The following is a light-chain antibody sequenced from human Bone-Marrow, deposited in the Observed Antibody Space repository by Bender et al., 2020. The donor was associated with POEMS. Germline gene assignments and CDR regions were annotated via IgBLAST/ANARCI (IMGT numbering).Light chain of an antibody. CDR1: SSDVGSYNL. CDR2: DVT. CDR3: SSHAGGRSDVL. Sequence: QSALTQPASVSGSPGQSITISCTGTSSDVGSYNLVSWYQQHPGKAPQLIIYDVTKRPSGVSNRFSGSKSGNTASLTISGLQSEDEADYCCSSHAGGRSDVLFGGGTKLTVL. J-gene: IGLJ2*01. V-gene: IGLV2-23*02.